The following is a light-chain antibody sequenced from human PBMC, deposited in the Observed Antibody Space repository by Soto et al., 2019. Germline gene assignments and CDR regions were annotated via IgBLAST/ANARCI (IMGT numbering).Light chain of an antibody. Sequence: QSALTQPPSASGSPGQSVTISCTGTSSDVGGYNYVSWYQQHPGKAPKLMIYEVSKRPSGVPDRFSGSKSGNTASLTVSGLQAEDEADYYCSSYAGSYKGVVFGGGTKLTVL. CDR2: EVS. J-gene: IGLJ2*01. CDR3: SSYAGSYKGVV. V-gene: IGLV2-8*01. CDR1: SSDVGGYNY.